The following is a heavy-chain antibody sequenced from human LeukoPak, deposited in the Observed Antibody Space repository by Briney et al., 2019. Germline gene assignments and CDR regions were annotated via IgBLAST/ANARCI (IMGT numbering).Heavy chain of an antibody. CDR2: INHSGST. D-gene: IGHD6-13*01. V-gene: IGHV4-34*01. CDR1: GGSFSGYY. CDR3: ARALGSSWYLGGYFQH. Sequence: SETLSLTCAVYGGSFSGYYWSWIRQPPGKGLEWIGEINHSGSTNYNPSLKSRVTISVDTSKNQFSLKLSSVTAADTAVHYCARALGSSWYLGGYFQHWGQGTLVAVSS. J-gene: IGHJ1*01.